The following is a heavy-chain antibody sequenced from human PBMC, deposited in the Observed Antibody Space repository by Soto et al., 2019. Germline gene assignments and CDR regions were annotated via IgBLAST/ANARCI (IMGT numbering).Heavy chain of an antibody. D-gene: IGHD3-22*01. Sequence: EVQLLQSGGGVVQPGGSLRLSCAVSGFSFNNYAMNWVRLAPGKGLEWVSSISGGGTGTYSADAVRGRFTISSDKSRNTVYLQLSSLRAEDTAVYYCAKGHYYDNVGKWVANQAFDSWGQGSLVTVSS. CDR3: AKGHYYDNVGKWVANQAFDS. CDR2: ISGGGTGT. V-gene: IGHV3-23*01. J-gene: IGHJ4*02. CDR1: GFSFNNYA.